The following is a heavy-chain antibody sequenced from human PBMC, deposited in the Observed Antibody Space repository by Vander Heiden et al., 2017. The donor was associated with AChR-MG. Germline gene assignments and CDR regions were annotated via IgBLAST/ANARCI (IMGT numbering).Heavy chain of an antibody. CDR2: INHSGST. Sequence: QVQLQQWGAGLLKPSETLSLTCAVYGGSFSGYYWSWIRQPPGKGLEWIGEINHSGSTNYNPSLKSRVTISVDTSKNQFSLKLSSVTAADTAVYYCARGGYSGYEAYYFDYWGQGTLVTVSS. V-gene: IGHV4-34*01. J-gene: IGHJ4*02. D-gene: IGHD5-12*01. CDR3: ARGGYSGYEAYYFDY. CDR1: GGSFSGYY.